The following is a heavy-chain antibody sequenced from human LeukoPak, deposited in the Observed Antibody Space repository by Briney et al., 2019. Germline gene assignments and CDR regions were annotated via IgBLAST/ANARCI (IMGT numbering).Heavy chain of an antibody. V-gene: IGHV3-38-3*01. Sequence: GGSLRLSCAASGFTVSSNEMSWVRQAPGKGLEWVSSISGGSTYYADSRKGRFTISRDNSKNTLHLQMNSLRAEDTAVYYCKKPSRGLAWVEQHTKTKAPQFDPWGQGTLVTVSS. D-gene: IGHD6-13*01. CDR3: KKPSRGLAWVEQHTKTKAPQFDP. CDR1: GFTVSSNE. J-gene: IGHJ5*02. CDR2: ISGGST.